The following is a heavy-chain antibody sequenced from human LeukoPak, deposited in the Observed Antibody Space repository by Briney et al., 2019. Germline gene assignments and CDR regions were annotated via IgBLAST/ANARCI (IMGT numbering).Heavy chain of an antibody. CDR1: GFTFTSSA. CDR2: IVVGSGNT. V-gene: IGHV1-58*01. D-gene: IGHD2-2*02. Sequence: SVKVSCKASGFTFTSSAVQWVRQARGQRLEWIGWIVVGSGNTNYAQKFQERVTITRDMSTSTAYMELSSLRSEDTAVYYCAATVPAAILYWYFDLWGRGTLVTVSS. CDR3: AATVPAAILYWYFDL. J-gene: IGHJ2*01.